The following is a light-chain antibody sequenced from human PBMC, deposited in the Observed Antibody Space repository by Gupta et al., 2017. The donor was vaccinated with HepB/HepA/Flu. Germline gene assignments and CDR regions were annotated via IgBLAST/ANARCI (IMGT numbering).Light chain of an antibody. CDR3: QSYDSSLTGSV. J-gene: IGLJ2*01. V-gene: IGLV1-40*01. Sequence: QSVLTQPPSVSGAPGQRVTISCTGSSSNIGAGYDVHWYQQLPGTAPKLLIYCNTNRPSGVPDRFAGSKSGTSASLAITGLQAEDEAYYYCQSYDSSLTGSVFGGGTKLTVL. CDR2: CNT. CDR1: SSNIGAGYD.